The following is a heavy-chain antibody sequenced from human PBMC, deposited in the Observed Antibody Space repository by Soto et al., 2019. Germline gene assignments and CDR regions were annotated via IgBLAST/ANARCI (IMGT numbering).Heavy chain of an antibody. CDR3: ARDNILGILYGGMDV. V-gene: IGHV4-30-4*01. Sequence: PSETLSLTCTVSGGSISSGDYYWIWIRHPPGKGLEWIGYIYYSGSTYYNPSLKSRVTISVDTSKNQFSLKLSSVTAADTAVYYCARDNILGILYGGMDVWGQGTTVTVSS. CDR1: GGSISSGDYY. D-gene: IGHD3-3*01. J-gene: IGHJ6*02. CDR2: IYYSGST.